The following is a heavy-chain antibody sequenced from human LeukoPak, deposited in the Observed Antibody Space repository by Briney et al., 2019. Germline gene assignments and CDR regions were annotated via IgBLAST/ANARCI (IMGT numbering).Heavy chain of an antibody. CDR3: ATPGHYGSGSYYSALDI. Sequence: GGSLRLSCAASGFTLSSYAMGWVRQAPGKGLEWVSVISGSGTSTNYADSVKGRFTISRDNSKNTMYLQMNSLRAEDTAVYYCATPGHYGSGSYYSALDIWGQGTMVTVSS. D-gene: IGHD3-10*01. J-gene: IGHJ3*02. CDR1: GFTLSSYA. CDR2: ISGSGTST. V-gene: IGHV3-23*01.